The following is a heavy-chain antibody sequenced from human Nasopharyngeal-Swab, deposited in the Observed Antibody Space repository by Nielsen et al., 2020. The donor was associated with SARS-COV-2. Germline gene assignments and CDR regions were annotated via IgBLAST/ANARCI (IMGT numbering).Heavy chain of an antibody. D-gene: IGHD6-19*01. Sequence: SGPTLVKPSQTLTLTCTFSGFSHSTSTGGVSWVRQLPGKYLKWLALLYWDDDNRYNPSLKNRITITRDTSKNQVVLTMTNMDPVDTATYYCVHSTGWRLDYWGQGTLVTVSS. V-gene: IGHV2-5*02. CDR1: GFSHSTSTGG. J-gene: IGHJ4*02. CDR2: LYWDDDN. CDR3: VHSTGWRLDY.